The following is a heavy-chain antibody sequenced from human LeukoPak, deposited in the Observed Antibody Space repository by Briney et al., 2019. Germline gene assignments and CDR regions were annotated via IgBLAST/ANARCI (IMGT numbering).Heavy chain of an antibody. CDR1: GFTFSSYA. CDR3: ARVGRGTVTTFDY. V-gene: IGHV3-30-3*01. CDR2: ISYDGSNE. D-gene: IGHD4-17*01. Sequence: GSLRLSCAASGFTFSSYAMHWVRQAPGKGLEWVAAISYDGSNEYYADSVKGRFTISRDNSKNTLYLQMNSLRAEDTAVYYCARVGRGTVTTFDYWGQGTLVTVSS. J-gene: IGHJ4*02.